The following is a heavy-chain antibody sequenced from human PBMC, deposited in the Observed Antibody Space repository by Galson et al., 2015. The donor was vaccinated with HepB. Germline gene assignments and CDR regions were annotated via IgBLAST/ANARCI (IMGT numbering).Heavy chain of an antibody. CDR1: GYTFTSYG. J-gene: IGHJ6*02. V-gene: IGHV1-18*04. CDR2: ISAYNGNT. CDR3: ARDFRPPSGSYYYYYGRDV. Sequence: SVKVSCKASGYTFTSYGISWVRQAPGQGLEWMGWISAYNGNTNYAQKLQGRVTMTTDTSTSTAYMELRSLRSDDTAVYYCARDFRPPSGSYYYYYGRDVGGQGTTVTVSS. D-gene: IGHD1-26*01.